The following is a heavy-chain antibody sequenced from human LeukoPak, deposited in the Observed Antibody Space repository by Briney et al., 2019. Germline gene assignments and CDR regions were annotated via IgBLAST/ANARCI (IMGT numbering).Heavy chain of an antibody. CDR2: ISYDGSNK. J-gene: IGHJ3*02. D-gene: IGHD2-15*01. V-gene: IGHV3-30*04. CDR3: ARTVVVAATWDDAFDI. CDR1: GFTFSSYA. Sequence: GGSLRLSCAASGFTFSSYAMHWVRQAPGKGLEWVAVISYDGSNKYYADSVKGRFTISRDNSKNTLYLQMNSLRAEDTAVYYCARTVVVAATWDDAFDICGQGTMVTVSS.